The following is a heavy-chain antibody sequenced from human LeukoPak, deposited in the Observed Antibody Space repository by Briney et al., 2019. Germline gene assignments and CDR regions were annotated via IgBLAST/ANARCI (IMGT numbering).Heavy chain of an antibody. CDR2: IWYDGNNK. J-gene: IGHJ4*02. V-gene: IGHV3-33*06. CDR3: AKGRLTVAGGSGPFDY. CDR1: GFTFSSYG. D-gene: IGHD6-19*01. Sequence: PGGSLRLSCAASGFTFSSYGMHWVRQAPGKGLEWVAIIWYDGNNKYYADSVKGRFTISRDNSKNTLYLQMNSLRAEDTAVYYCAKGRLTVAGGSGPFDYWGQGTLVTVSS.